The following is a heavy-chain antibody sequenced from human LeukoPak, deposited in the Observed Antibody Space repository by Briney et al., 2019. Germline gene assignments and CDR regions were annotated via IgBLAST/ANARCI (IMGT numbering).Heavy chain of an antibody. CDR1: GGSISSYY. V-gene: IGHV4-59*08. CDR3: ARLGDGYKLDY. CDR2: IYFSGST. Sequence: SETLPLTCTVSGGSISSYYWSWIRQPPGKGLEWIGYIYFSGSTNYNPSLKSRVTMSVDTSKNQFSLKLSSVTAADTAVYYCARLGDGYKLDYWGQGTLVTVSS. D-gene: IGHD5-24*01. J-gene: IGHJ4*02.